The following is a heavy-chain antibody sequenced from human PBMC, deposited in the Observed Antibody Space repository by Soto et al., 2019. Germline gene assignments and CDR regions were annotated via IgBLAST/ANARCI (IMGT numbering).Heavy chain of an antibody. CDR3: ARSEQGCTNGVCYRMDY. Sequence: SVKVSCKASGGTFSSYAISWVRQAPGQGLEWMGGIIPIFGTANYAQKFQGRVTITADKSTSTAYIELSSLRSEDTAVYYCARSEQGCTNGVCYRMDYWRQRTLVTV. CDR2: IIPIFGTA. CDR1: GGTFSSYA. J-gene: IGHJ4*02. D-gene: IGHD2-8*01. V-gene: IGHV1-69*06.